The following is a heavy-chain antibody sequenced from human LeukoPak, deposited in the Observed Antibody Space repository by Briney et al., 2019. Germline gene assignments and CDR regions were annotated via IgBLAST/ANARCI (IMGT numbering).Heavy chain of an antibody. CDR3: ARDFDTSGYYTGH. V-gene: IGHV1-2*02. CDR1: GYTFTGYY. J-gene: IGHJ4*02. D-gene: IGHD3-22*01. Sequence: ASVKVSCKASGYTFTGYYMHWVRQAPGQGLEWMGWINPNSGGTNYAQKFQGRVTITRDTSISTAYMELRRLRSDDTAVYYCARDFDTSGYYTGHWGQGTLVTVA. CDR2: INPNSGGT.